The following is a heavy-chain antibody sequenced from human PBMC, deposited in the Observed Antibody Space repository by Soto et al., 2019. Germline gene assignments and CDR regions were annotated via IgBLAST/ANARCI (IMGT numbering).Heavy chain of an antibody. V-gene: IGHV1-69*13. CDR2: IIPMYGPA. Sequence: SVKGSCKASGGTFSSYAIHWVRQAPGQGLEWMGGIIPMYGPAKYAQRFQGRVTITADESTTTVYMELTSLTSQDTAVYYCARVTSMVRGVIDNWFDPWGHGTLVTVSS. D-gene: IGHD3-10*01. CDR3: ARVTSMVRGVIDNWFDP. J-gene: IGHJ5*02. CDR1: GGTFSSYA.